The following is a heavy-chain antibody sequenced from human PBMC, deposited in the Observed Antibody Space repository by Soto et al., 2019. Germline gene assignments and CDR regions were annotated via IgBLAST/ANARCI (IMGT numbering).Heavy chain of an antibody. J-gene: IGHJ5*02. V-gene: IGHV4-31*03. CDR3: ARLRIATNNYKWFNP. CDR1: GAALNSGNYY. D-gene: IGHD2-21*01. CDR2: IYVTGAV. Sequence: SETLSLTCSVSGAALNSGNYYWSWIRQVPGKGLEWIGHIYVTGAVDYNPSLRDRITISQDTSERQFSLNLRLVTAADTAVYYCARLRIATNNYKWFNPWGQGTLVTVSS.